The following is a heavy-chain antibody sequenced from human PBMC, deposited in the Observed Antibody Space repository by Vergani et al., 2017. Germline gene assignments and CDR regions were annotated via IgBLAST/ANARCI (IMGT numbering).Heavy chain of an antibody. V-gene: IGHV3-21*01. D-gene: IGHD1-1*01. CDR2: ISSSSSYI. CDR1: GFTFSSYS. CDR3: ARSAGTSGDYMDV. J-gene: IGHJ6*03. Sequence: EVQLVESGGGLVKPGGSLRLSCAASGFTFSSYSMNWVRQAPGKGLEWFSSISSSSSYIYYADSVKGRFTISRDNAKNSLYLQMNSLRAEDTAVYYCARSAGTSGDYMDVWGKGTTVTVSS.